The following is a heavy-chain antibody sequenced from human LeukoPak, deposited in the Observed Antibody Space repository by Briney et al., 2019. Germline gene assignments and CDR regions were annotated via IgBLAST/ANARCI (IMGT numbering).Heavy chain of an antibody. V-gene: IGHV3-48*04. CDR3: ARARWAVAGDYYFDY. Sequence: GGSPRLSCAGSGLTFDTDAMSWVRQAPGKGLEWVSYISRSGDTIYFADSVKGRFTISRDNAKNSLYLQMNSLRAEDTAVYYCARARWAVAGDYYFDYWGQGTLVTVSS. J-gene: IGHJ4*02. CDR1: GLTFDTDA. CDR2: ISRSGDTI. D-gene: IGHD6-13*01.